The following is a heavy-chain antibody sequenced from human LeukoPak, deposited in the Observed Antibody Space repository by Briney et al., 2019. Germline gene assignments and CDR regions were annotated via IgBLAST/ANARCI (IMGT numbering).Heavy chain of an antibody. CDR2: IYYSGST. D-gene: IGHD3-22*01. CDR1: GGSISSSSYY. V-gene: IGHV4-39*01. Sequence: SETLSLTCTVSGGSISSSSYYWGWIRQPPGKGLEWIGSIYYSGSTYYNPSPKSRVTISVDTSKNQFSLKLSSVTAADTAVYYCARRPSNYYDSNDFYWDNWFDPWGQGILVTVSS. J-gene: IGHJ5*02. CDR3: ARRPSNYYDSNDFYWDNWFDP.